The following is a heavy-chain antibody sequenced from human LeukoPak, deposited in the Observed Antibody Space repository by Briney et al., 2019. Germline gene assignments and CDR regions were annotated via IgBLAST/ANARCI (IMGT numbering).Heavy chain of an antibody. CDR1: GFTFSSYG. Sequence: GGSLRLSCAASGFTFSSYGMHGVRQAPGKGLEWVAVISYDGSNKYYADSVKGRFTISRDGAKNSLHLQLNSLRAEDTAVYYCARAGYSNSCFDYWGQGTLVTVSS. CDR2: ISYDGSNK. J-gene: IGHJ4*02. CDR3: ARAGYSNSCFDY. D-gene: IGHD6-13*01. V-gene: IGHV3-30*03.